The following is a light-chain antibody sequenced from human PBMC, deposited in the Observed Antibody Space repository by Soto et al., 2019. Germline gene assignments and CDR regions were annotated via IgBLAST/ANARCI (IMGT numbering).Light chain of an antibody. V-gene: IGKV3-11*01. CDR3: QQRSNWPYT. J-gene: IGKJ2*01. CDR1: QTVSSS. CDR2: DAS. Sequence: EIVLTQSPATLSLSPGERATLSCRASQTVSSSLAWYQQKPGQAPRLLIYDASNRATGIPARFSGSGSGTDFTVTISGLEPEDFAVYYCQQRSNWPYTFGQGTKLEIK.